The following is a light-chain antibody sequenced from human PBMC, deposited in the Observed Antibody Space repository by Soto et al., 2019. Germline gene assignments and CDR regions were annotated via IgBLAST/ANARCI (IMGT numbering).Light chain of an antibody. CDR1: QSVLYSNKKNY. J-gene: IGKJ4*01. Sequence: DIVLTQSPDSLAVPLGERATIDCKSSQSVLYSNKKNYLAWYQQKPGQPPKLLISWASTRESGVPDRFSGSGSGTDFTLTISSLQAEDVAVYYCQQYYANPLTFGGGTKVEIK. CDR3: QQYYANPLT. CDR2: WAS. V-gene: IGKV4-1*01.